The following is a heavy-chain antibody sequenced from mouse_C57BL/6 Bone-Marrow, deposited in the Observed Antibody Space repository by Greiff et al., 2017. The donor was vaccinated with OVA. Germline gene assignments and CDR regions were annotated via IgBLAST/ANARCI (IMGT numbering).Heavy chain of an antibody. CDR3: ASPDGYYRFAY. CDR2: IYPRSGNT. V-gene: IGHV1-81*01. D-gene: IGHD2-3*01. J-gene: IGHJ3*01. Sequence: QVQLQQSGAELARPGASVKLSCKASGYTFTSYGISWVKQSTGQGLEWIGEIYPRSGNTYYNEKFKGKATLTADKSSSTAYMELRSLTSEDSAVYFCASPDGYYRFAYWGQGTLVTVSA. CDR1: GYTFTSYG.